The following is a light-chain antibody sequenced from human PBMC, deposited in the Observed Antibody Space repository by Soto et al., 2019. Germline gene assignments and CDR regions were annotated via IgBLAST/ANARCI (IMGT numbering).Light chain of an antibody. CDR2: GAS. CDR3: QQYNTLPLS. J-gene: IGKJ3*01. Sequence: EVVMTQSPAPLSVSLGDRATLSCRARQNINTNLAWYQQRPGQAPRLLLYGASTRATGIPVRFSGSGSGTDFSLTISSLQSEDFAVYLCQQYNTLPLSFGPGTRVDVK. V-gene: IGKV3-15*01. CDR1: QNINTN.